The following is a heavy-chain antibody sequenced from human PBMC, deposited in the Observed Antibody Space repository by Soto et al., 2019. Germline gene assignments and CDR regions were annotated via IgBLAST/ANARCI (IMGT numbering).Heavy chain of an antibody. D-gene: IGHD3-10*01. V-gene: IGHV4-31*03. Sequence: QVQLQESGPGLVKPSETLSLSCNVSGGSISSDDFFWSWVRQHPARGLEWSGYIYHSGTTYYNPSIQSRITISVGTSKNQFSLKLRAVTAAYTAVYFCASDEDHGSGLSGGMDVWGQGTAVTVS. CDR2: IYHSGTT. CDR1: GGSISSDDFF. J-gene: IGHJ6*02. CDR3: ASDEDHGSGLSGGMDV.